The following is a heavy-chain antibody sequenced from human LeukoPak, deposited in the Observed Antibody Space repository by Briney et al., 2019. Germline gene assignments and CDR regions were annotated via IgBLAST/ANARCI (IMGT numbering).Heavy chain of an antibody. J-gene: IGHJ4*02. D-gene: IGHD3-22*01. CDR3: AGVRNYYDSSGQAPYFDY. CDR1: GGSISSYY. CDR2: IYYSGST. V-gene: IGHV4-59*06. Sequence: SETLSLTCTVSGGSISSYYWSWIRQHPGKGLEWIGYIYYSGSTYYNPSLKSRVTISVDTSKNQFSLKLSSVTAADTAVYYCAGVRNYYDSSGQAPYFDYWGQGTLVTVSS.